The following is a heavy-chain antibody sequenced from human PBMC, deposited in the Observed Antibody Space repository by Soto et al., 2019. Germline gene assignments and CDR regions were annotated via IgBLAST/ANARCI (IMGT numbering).Heavy chain of an antibody. D-gene: IGHD2-2*01. CDR1: GFTFTSSA. V-gene: IGHV1-58*02. CDR2: IVVGSGNT. CDR3: AALVGVPAAIHHFAFDP. Sequence: QMQLVQSGPEVKKPGTSVKVSCKASGFTFTSSAMQWVRQARGQRLEWIGWIVVGSGNTNYAQKFQERVAITRDMSTSTAYMELSSLRSEDTAVYYCAALVGVPAAIHHFAFDPWGQGTLVTVSS. J-gene: IGHJ5*02.